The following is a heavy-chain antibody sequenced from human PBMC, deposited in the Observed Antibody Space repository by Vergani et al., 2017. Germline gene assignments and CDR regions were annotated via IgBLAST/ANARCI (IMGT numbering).Heavy chain of an antibody. D-gene: IGHD5-12*01. CDR1: GGSISSGGHY. V-gene: IGHV4-31*03. CDR3: ARGGSGYAYFDY. J-gene: IGHJ4*02. Sequence: QVQLQESGPGLVKPSQTLSLTCTVSGGSISSGGHYWSWIRQLPGKGLEWIGYIYYSGSTNYNPSLKSRVTISVDTSKNQFSLKLSSVTAADTAVYYCARGGSGYAYFDYWGQGTLVTVSS. CDR2: IYYSGST.